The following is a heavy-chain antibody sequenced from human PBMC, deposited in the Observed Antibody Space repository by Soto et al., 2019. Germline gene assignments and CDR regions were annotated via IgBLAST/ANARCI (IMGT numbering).Heavy chain of an antibody. V-gene: IGHV1-24*01. CDR2: FDPEDGET. D-gene: IGHD2-15*01. CDR3: ATGQNIVVVVAAPIFDY. CDR1: GYTLTELS. Sequence: GASVKVSCKASGYTLTELSMHWVRQAPGKGLEWMGGFDPEDGETIYAQKFQGRVTMTEDTSTDTAYMELSSLRSEDTAVYYCATGQNIVVVVAAPIFDYWGQGTLVTVSS. J-gene: IGHJ4*02.